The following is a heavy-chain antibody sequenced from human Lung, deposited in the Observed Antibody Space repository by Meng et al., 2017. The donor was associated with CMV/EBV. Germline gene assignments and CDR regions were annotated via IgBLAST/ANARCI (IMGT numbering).Heavy chain of an antibody. CDR1: GYSFTGYY. CDR3: ARYRARTSVHET. CDR2: INPNSGGT. D-gene: IGHD1-26*01. J-gene: IGHJ4*02. V-gene: IGHV1-2*02. Sequence: ASXXVSCKASGYSFTGYYMHWVRQAPGQGLEWMGWINPNSGGTNYAQKFQGRVTMTRDTSISTAYMELSRLRPDDTAVYYCARYRARTSVHETWGQGTLVTVSS.